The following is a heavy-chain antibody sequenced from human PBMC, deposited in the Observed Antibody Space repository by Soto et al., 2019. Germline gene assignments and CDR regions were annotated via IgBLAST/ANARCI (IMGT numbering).Heavy chain of an antibody. CDR2: ISYDGSNK. CDR3: AKIRQQLVHYYYYGMDV. D-gene: IGHD6-13*01. CDR1: GFTFSSYG. V-gene: IGHV3-30*18. J-gene: IGHJ6*02. Sequence: GGSLRLSCAASGFTFSSYGMHWVRQAPGKGLEWVAVISYDGSNKYYADSVKGRFTISRDNSKNTLYLQMNSLRAEDTAVYYCAKIRQQLVHYYYYGMDVWGQGTTVTVSS.